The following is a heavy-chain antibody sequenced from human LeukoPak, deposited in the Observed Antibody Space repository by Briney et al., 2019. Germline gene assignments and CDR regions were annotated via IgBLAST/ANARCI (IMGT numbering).Heavy chain of an antibody. CDR1: GYSFTSYW. D-gene: IGHD6-19*01. Sequence: GESLKISCKGSGYSFTSYWIGWVRQMPGKGREWMGIIYPGDSDTRYSPSFQGQVTISADKSISTAYLQWSSLKASDTAMYYCARAPPYSSGWYQTPYYFDYWGQGTLVTVSS. CDR3: ARAPPYSSGWYQTPYYFDY. V-gene: IGHV5-51*01. J-gene: IGHJ4*02. CDR2: IYPGDSDT.